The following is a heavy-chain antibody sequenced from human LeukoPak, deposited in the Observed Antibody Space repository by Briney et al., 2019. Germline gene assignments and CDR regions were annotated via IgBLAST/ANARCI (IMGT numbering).Heavy chain of an antibody. D-gene: IGHD1-26*01. CDR2: FFYSGST. J-gene: IGHJ3*02. CDR1: GGSISSRPYC. Sequence: SETLSLTCTVSGGSISSRPYCWGWIRQPPGKGLEWLGSFFYSGSTNYKPSLKSRVTISVDTSKNQFSLKLSSVTAADTAVYYCARHWAGDTWVAFDIWGQGTMVTVSS. V-gene: IGHV4-39*01. CDR3: ARHWAGDTWVAFDI.